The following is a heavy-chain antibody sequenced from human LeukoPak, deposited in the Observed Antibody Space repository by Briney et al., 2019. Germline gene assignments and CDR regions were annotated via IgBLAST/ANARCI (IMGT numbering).Heavy chain of an antibody. CDR2: IWYDGSNK. CDR1: GFTFSSYG. V-gene: IGHV3-33*08. Sequence: GGSLRLSCAASGFTFSSYGMSWVRQAPGKGLEWVAVIWYDGSNKYYADSVKGRFTISRDNSKNTLYLQMNSLRAEDTAVYYCARDVPHNWFDTWGQGTLVTVSS. CDR3: ARDVPHNWFDT. J-gene: IGHJ5*02.